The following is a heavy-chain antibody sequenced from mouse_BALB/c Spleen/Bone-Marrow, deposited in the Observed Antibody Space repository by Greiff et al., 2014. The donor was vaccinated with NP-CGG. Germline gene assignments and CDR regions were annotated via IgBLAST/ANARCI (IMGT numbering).Heavy chain of an antibody. J-gene: IGHJ3*01. CDR2: VNPYNGGT. V-gene: IGHV1-19*01. Sequence: EVQLQESGPELVKPGASVKMSCKASGYTFTDHYMDWVKQSHGGSFEWIGRVNPYNGGTSYNQKFKGKATLTVDKSSSTAYMELNSLTSEDSAVYYCARGSYYGSSYWFAYWGQGTLVTVSA. D-gene: IGHD1-1*01. CDR1: GYTFTDHY. CDR3: ARGSYYGSSYWFAY.